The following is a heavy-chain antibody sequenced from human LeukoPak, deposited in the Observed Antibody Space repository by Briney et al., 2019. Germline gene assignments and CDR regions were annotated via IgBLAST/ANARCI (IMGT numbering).Heavy chain of an antibody. CDR3: AREGITMIVVASPAGFDY. CDR1: GFTFSDYY. D-gene: IGHD3-22*01. J-gene: IGHJ4*02. V-gene: IGHV3-11*04. CDR2: ISSSGSTI. Sequence: GGSLRLSCAASGFTFSDYYMSWIRQAPGKGLEWVSYISSSGSTIYYADSVKGRFTISRDNAKNSLYLQMNSLRAEDTAVYYCAREGITMIVVASPAGFDYWGQGTLVTVSS.